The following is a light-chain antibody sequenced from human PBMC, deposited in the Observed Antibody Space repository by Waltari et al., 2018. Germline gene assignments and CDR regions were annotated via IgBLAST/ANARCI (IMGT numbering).Light chain of an antibody. J-gene: IGLJ2*01. V-gene: IGLV3-25*03. CDR2: KDS. CDR3: QSTDTSDSVV. CDR1: ALPKRN. Sequence: SYELTQPPSVSVSPGQRARITRSGDALPKRNAHWYQHKPGQAPVMVIYKDSERPSGIPGRFSGSSSGTTVTLTITGVQAEDEADYHCQSTDTSDSVVFGGGTKLTVL.